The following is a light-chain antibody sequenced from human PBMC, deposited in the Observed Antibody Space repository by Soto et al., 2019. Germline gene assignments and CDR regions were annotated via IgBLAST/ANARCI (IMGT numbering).Light chain of an antibody. CDR1: SSDVGGYNY. CDR3: SSYASTSTYV. CDR2: HVS. Sequence: QSALTQPASVSGSPGQSITISCTGTSSDVGGYNYVSWYQQYPGKAPKLMIYHVSNRPSVVSNRFSGSKSGNSACLTISGLQPEDEADYSCSSYASTSTYVFGAGTKLTVL. J-gene: IGLJ1*01. V-gene: IGLV2-14*01.